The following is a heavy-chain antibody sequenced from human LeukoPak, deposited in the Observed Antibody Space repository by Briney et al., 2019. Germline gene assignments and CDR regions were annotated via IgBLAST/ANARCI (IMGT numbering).Heavy chain of an antibody. Sequence: GGSLRLSCAASGFTFSSYWMHWVRQAPGKGLVWVSLINSDGSSTIYADSVKGRFTISRDNVKNTLYLQMNSLRAEDTAVYYCARGLTVFGVVNDAFDIWGQGTMVTVSS. V-gene: IGHV3-74*01. D-gene: IGHD3-3*01. CDR2: INSDGSST. CDR3: ARGLTVFGVVNDAFDI. CDR1: GFTFSSYW. J-gene: IGHJ3*02.